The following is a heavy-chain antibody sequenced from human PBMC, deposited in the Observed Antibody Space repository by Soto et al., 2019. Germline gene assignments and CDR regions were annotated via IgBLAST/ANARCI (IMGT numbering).Heavy chain of an antibody. J-gene: IGHJ5*02. CDR1: GYTFTSYD. Sequence: ASVKVSCKASGYTFTSYDINWVRQATGQGLEWMGWMNPNSGNTGYAQKFQGRVTMTRNTSISTAYMELSSLRSEDTAVYYCARAPKVVVVVAATRGYWFDPWGQGTLVTVSS. CDR2: MNPNSGNT. CDR3: ARAPKVVVVVAATRGYWFDP. D-gene: IGHD2-15*01. V-gene: IGHV1-8*01.